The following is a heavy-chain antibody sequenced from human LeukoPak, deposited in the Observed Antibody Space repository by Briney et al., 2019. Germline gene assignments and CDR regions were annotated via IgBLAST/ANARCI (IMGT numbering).Heavy chain of an antibody. CDR2: IKQDGSEK. Sequence: QPGGSLRLACAASGFTFSSYWMSWVRQAPGKGREWVANIKQDGSEKYYVDSVKGRFTISRDNAKNSLYLQMNSLRAEDTAVYYCARRRGSCSDDYWGQGTLVTVSS. CDR1: GFTFSSYW. J-gene: IGHJ4*02. D-gene: IGHD2-15*01. V-gene: IGHV3-7*01. CDR3: ARRRGSCSDDY.